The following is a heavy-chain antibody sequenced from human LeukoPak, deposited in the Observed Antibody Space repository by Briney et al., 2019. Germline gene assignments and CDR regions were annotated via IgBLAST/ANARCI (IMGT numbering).Heavy chain of an antibody. Sequence: SETLSLTCAVYGGSFSPYYWSWIRQPPGKGLEWIGYIYYTGSTNHNPSLKSRVTISVDTSKNQFSLKLSSVTAADTAVYYCARVVYSGYDFRGAMDVWGKGTTVTVSS. CDR2: IYYTGST. D-gene: IGHD5-12*01. J-gene: IGHJ6*03. CDR3: ARVVYSGYDFRGAMDV. V-gene: IGHV4-59*01. CDR1: GGSFSPYY.